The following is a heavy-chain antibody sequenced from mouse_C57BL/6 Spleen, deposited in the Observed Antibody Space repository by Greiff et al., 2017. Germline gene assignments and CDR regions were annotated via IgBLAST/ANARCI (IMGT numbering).Heavy chain of an antibody. J-gene: IGHJ1*03. CDR1: GYTFTSYW. CDR3: ARSDYGSSYVGWYFDV. Sequence: QVQLQQPGAELVRPGSSVKLSCKASGYTFTSYWMDWVKQRPGQGLEWIGNIYPSDSETHYNQKFKDKATLTVDKSSSTAYMQLSSLTSEDSAVYYCARSDYGSSYVGWYFDVWGTGTTVTVSS. CDR2: IYPSDSET. V-gene: IGHV1-61*01. D-gene: IGHD1-1*01.